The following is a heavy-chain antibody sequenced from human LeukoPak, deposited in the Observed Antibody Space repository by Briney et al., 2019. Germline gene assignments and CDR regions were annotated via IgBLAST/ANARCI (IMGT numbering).Heavy chain of an antibody. J-gene: IGHJ5*02. D-gene: IGHD3-16*01. V-gene: IGHV3-23*01. Sequence: GGSLRLSCAASGFTFSSYWMHWARQAPGKGLEWVSGITGSGGSTYYAGSVKGRFTISRDNSKNTLYLQVNSLRAEDTAVYYCAKDDGLIMFSSWGQGTLVTVSS. CDR3: AKDDGLIMFSS. CDR2: ITGSGGST. CDR1: GFTFSSYW.